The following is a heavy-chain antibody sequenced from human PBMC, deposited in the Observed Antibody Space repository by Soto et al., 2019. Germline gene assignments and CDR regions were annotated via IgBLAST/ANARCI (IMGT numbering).Heavy chain of an antibody. V-gene: IGHV3-23*01. Sequence: GGSLRLSCAASGFTFSSCAMSWVRQAPGKGLEWVSAISGSGGSTYYADSVKGRFTISRDNSKNTLYLQMNSLRAEDTAVYYCAKALAGANLLRSYYYGMDVWGQGTTVTVSS. J-gene: IGHJ6*02. CDR2: ISGSGGST. CDR3: AKALAGANLLRSYYYGMDV. D-gene: IGHD7-27*01. CDR1: GFTFSSCA.